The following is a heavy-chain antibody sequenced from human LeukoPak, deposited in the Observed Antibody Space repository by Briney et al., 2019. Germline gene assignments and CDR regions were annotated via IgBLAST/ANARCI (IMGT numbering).Heavy chain of an antibody. CDR2: IVVGSGNT. CDR1: GFTFTSSA. CDR3: ARNDVWGSYRYTDY. V-gene: IGHV1-58*01. Sequence: ASVKVSCKASGFTFTSSAVQWVRQARGQRLEWIGWIVVGSGNTNYAQKFQERVTITRDMSTSTAYMELSSLRSEDTAVYYCARNDVWGSYRYTDYWGQGTLVTVSS. J-gene: IGHJ4*02. D-gene: IGHD3-16*02.